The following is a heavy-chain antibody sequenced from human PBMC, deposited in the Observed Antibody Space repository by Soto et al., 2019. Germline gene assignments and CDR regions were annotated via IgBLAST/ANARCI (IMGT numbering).Heavy chain of an antibody. CDR2: LYYNVGT. Sequence: QVQESGPGLVKPSETLSLTCTVSGSSISSSGYYWGWIRKPPGRGLEWIGSLYYNVGTYYNPSLKSRVTISADTSANQFSLMVNSVTAADTAIYYCARLPSRHWVDYLGQGTLVTVSS. J-gene: IGHJ4*02. D-gene: IGHD3-16*01. V-gene: IGHV4-39*01. CDR1: GSSISSSGYY. CDR3: ARLPSRHWVDY.